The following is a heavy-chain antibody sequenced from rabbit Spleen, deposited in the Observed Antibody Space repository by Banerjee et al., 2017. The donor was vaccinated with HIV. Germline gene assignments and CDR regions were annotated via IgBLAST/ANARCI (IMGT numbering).Heavy chain of an antibody. V-gene: IGHV1S40*01. CDR2: RRATNSDT. CDR1: GFTISSSYN. D-gene: IGHD5-1*01. CDR3: ATSFSSYKGGHTPAYNL. J-gene: IGHJ4*01. Sequence: QSLEESGGGLVQPEGSLTLTCKASGFTISSSYNMHWVRQAPGKRPEWIGCRRATNSDTYYANWGEGRFTISKPPSPTVTLQMSSLTAADTAPYFCATSFSSYKGGHTPAYNLWGPGTLVTVS.